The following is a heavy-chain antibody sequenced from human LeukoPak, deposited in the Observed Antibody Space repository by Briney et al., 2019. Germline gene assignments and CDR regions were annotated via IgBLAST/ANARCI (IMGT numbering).Heavy chain of an antibody. J-gene: IGHJ4*02. V-gene: IGHV4-59*12. CDR3: ARGVMNHGGDY. Sequence: SETLSLTCTVSGGSISSYYWSWIRQPPGKGLEWIGYIYYSGSTYYNPSLKSRVTISVDTSKNQFSLKLSSVTAADTAVYYCARGVMNHGGDYWGQGTLVTVSS. CDR1: GGSISSYY. CDR2: IYYSGST. D-gene: IGHD1-14*01.